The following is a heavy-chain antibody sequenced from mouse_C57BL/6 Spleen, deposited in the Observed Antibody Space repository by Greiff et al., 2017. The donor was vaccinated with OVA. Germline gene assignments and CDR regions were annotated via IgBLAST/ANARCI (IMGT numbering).Heavy chain of an antibody. D-gene: IGHD2-3*01. J-gene: IGHJ2*01. CDR3: AKNYDGYYVFDY. V-gene: IGHV2-5*01. Sequence: QVQLKESGPGLVQPSQCLSITCTVSGFSFTSYGVHWVRQSPGKGLEWMGVIWRGGSTDNNAAFMSRLSITKDNSKSQVFFKMNSLQADDTAIYYCAKNYDGYYVFDYWGQGTTLTVSS. CDR2: IWRGGST. CDR1: GFSFTSYG.